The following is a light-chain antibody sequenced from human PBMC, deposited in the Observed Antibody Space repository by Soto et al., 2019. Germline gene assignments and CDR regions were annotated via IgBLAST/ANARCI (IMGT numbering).Light chain of an antibody. Sequence: DIVMTQSPGSLAMSLGERATIHCKSSQSFLYTSNNKKYLAWYQQKTGQPPKMXIKWESTREAGVPDRFSGSGSGTDLTLTISSLQAEDVAEYYCQKYYAMPITCGQGTRLEIK. CDR3: QKYYAMPIT. V-gene: IGKV4-1*01. CDR1: QSFLYTSNNKKY. CDR2: WES. J-gene: IGKJ5*01.